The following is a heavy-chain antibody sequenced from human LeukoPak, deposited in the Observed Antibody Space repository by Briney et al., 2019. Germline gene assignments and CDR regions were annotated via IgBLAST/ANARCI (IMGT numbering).Heavy chain of an antibody. D-gene: IGHD2-15*01. CDR1: GGSISSYY. CDR2: IYTSGST. CDR3: ARGSRSYCSGGSCYYYFDY. J-gene: IGHJ4*02. V-gene: IGHV4-4*07. Sequence: SETLSLTCTVSGGSISSYYWSWIRQPPGKGLEWIGRIYTSGSTNYNPSLKSRVTMSVDTSKNQFSLKLSSVTAADTAVYYCARGSRSYCSGGSCYYYFDYWGQGTLVTVSS.